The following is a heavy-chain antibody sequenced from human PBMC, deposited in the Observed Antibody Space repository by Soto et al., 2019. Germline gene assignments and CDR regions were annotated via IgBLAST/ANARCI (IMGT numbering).Heavy chain of an antibody. CDR1: GFTVSDHY. CDR2: TRNKANSYTT. J-gene: IGHJ6*03. Sequence: EVQLVESGGGLVQPGGSLRLSCAASGFTVSDHYMDWVRQAPGKGLEWVGRTRNKANSYTTEYAASVKGRFTISRDDSKNSLYLQMNSLKTEDTAVYYCARVVSAFTYYYYYYMDVWGKGTTVTVSS. V-gene: IGHV3-72*01. CDR3: ARVVSAFTYYYYYYMDV.